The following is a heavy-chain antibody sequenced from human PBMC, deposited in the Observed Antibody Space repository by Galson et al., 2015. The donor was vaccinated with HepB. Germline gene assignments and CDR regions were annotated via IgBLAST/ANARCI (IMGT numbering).Heavy chain of an antibody. CDR2: IIPIFGTA. Sequence: SVKVSCKASGGTFSSYAISWVRQAPGQGLEWMGGIIPIFGTANYAQKFQGRVTITADESTSTAYMELSSLRSEDTAVYYCARYLMEVVPAAYDYWGQGTLVTVSS. D-gene: IGHD2-2*01. V-gene: IGHV1-69*13. J-gene: IGHJ4*02. CDR1: GGTFSSYA. CDR3: ARYLMEVVPAAYDY.